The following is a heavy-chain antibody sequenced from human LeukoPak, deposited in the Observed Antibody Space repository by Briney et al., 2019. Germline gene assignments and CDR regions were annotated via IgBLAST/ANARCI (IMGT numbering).Heavy chain of an antibody. CDR3: ARDIPRGSGYYFDY. Sequence: PGGSLRLSCAASGFSFSSYSMNWVRQALGKGLEWVSSVSSSSSYISYADSVKGRFTISRDNAKKSLYLQMNSLRAEDTAVYYCARDIPRGSGYYFDYWGQGTPVTVSS. J-gene: IGHJ4*02. V-gene: IGHV3-21*01. D-gene: IGHD3-22*01. CDR1: GFSFSSYS. CDR2: VSSSSSYI.